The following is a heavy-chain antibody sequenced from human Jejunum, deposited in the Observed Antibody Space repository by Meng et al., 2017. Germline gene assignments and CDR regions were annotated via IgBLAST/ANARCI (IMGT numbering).Heavy chain of an antibody. D-gene: IGHD1-26*01. CDR2: FTRGGTT. J-gene: IGHJ4*02. CDR3: ARHEVDFDN. CDR1: GGSISGYF. V-gene: IGHV4-34*02. Sequence: QVQLQDGGAGLLKPSETLSLTCAFYGGSISGYFWSWIRQAPGEGLEWVGEFTRGGTTNYNPSLKSRVTISADTSKNQFSLTLSSVSAADTAVYYCARHEVDFDNWGQGTLVTVSS.